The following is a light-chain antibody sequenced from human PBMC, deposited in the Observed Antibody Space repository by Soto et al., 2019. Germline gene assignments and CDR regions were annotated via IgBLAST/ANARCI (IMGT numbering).Light chain of an antibody. CDR2: YAS. CDR1: QSVRSY. CDR3: QQRSNWTPT. J-gene: IGKJ3*01. Sequence: EIVLTQSPATLSLSPGERATLSCRASQSVRSYIAWYQQKPGQAPRLLIYYASNRATGIPARFSGSGSGTDFTLTTSSLELKEFPVYYCQQRSNWTPTFGPGTKVDIK. V-gene: IGKV3-11*01.